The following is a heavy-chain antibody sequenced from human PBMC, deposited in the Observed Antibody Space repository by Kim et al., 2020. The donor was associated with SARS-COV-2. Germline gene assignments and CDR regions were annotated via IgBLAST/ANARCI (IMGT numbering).Heavy chain of an antibody. CDR3: AKERRPGTAVAASFDY. V-gene: IGHV3-30*02. J-gene: IGHJ4*02. Sequence: DSVKGRFTISRDTSKNTLYLQRNSLRAEDTAVYYCAKERRPGTAVAASFDYWGQGTQVTVSS. D-gene: IGHD6-19*01.